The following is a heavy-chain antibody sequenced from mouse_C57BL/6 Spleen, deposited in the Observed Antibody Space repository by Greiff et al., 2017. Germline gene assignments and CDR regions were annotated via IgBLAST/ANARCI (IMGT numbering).Heavy chain of an antibody. V-gene: IGHV1-69*01. J-gene: IGHJ4*01. CDR1: GYTFTSYW. CDR2: IDPSDSYT. Sequence: VQLQQPGAELVMPGASVKLSCKASGYTFTSYWMHWVKQRPGQGLEWIGEIDPSDSYTNYNQKFKGKSTLTVDKSSSTAYMQLSSLTSEDSAVYYCARGGDDGYPYYAMDYWGQGTSVTVSS. CDR3: ARGGDDGYPYYAMDY. D-gene: IGHD2-3*01.